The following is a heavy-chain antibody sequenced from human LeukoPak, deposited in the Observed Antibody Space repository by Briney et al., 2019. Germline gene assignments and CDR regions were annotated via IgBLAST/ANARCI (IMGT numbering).Heavy chain of an antibody. CDR3: ARGPGSYPDY. CDR1: GFTFTSYG. D-gene: IGHD1-26*01. CDR2: ISAYNGNT. V-gene: IGHV1-18*01. Sequence: PGGSLRLSCAASGFTFTSYGISWVRQAPGQGLEWMGWISAYNGNTNYAQKLQGRVTMTTDTSTSTAYMELRSLRSDDTAVYYCARGPGSYPDYWGQGTLVTVSS. J-gene: IGHJ4*02.